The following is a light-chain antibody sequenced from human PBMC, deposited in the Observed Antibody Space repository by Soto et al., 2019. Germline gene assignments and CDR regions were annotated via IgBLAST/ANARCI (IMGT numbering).Light chain of an antibody. J-gene: IGKJ2*01. CDR2: WSS. CDR1: HSLLYNSSHY. V-gene: IGKV4-1*01. CDR3: QQYYTTPYT. Sequence: VVTQFPDSLTVSLGERAAIDCKSSHSLLYNSSHYLAWYQQKPGQPPKLLIYWSSTRESGVPARFSGSGSGTNFTITISGLQAEDAAVYYCQQYYTTPYTFGQGTKLAI.